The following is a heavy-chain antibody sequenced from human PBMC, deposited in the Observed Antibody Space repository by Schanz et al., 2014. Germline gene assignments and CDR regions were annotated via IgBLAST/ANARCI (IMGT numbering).Heavy chain of an antibody. CDR3: AKELYSGSHYGWFDP. CDR1: GFTFETYL. J-gene: IGHJ5*02. CDR2: INEDGSET. D-gene: IGHD1-26*01. Sequence: VQVAESGGGLVLPGGSLRLSCDASGFTFETYLMAWVRQAPGKGLEWVASINEDGSETNYLDSVKGRFTVSRDSSNHTLYLQMNSLRADDTAVYYCAKELYSGSHYGWFDPWGQGTLVTVSS. V-gene: IGHV3-7*03.